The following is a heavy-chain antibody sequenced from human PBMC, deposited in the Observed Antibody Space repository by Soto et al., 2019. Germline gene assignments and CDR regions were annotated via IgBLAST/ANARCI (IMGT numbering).Heavy chain of an antibody. Sequence: SDTLSLTCTVSGVSISNYYWTWIRQPPGKRLEWIGAIYYTGSTTYNPSLRSRVTFSVDTSKNQFSLSLTSVTAADTAVYFCAKVVSGGHLDYWGQGTLVTVSS. J-gene: IGHJ4*02. CDR1: GVSISNYY. V-gene: IGHV4-59*01. D-gene: IGHD6-25*01. CDR2: IYYTGST. CDR3: AKVVSGGHLDY.